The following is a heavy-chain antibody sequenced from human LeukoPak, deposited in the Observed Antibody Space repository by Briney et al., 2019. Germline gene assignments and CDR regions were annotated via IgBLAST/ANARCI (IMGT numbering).Heavy chain of an antibody. J-gene: IGHJ4*02. CDR3: ARGGRDGYNRGEVDY. CDR2: IYSGGST. Sequence: GGSLRLSCAASGFTASSNYMSWVRQAPGKGLGWVSVIYSGGSTYYADSVKGRFTISRDNSKNTLYLQMNSLRAEDTAVYYCARGGRDGYNRGEVDYWGQGTLVTVSS. CDR1: GFTASSNY. V-gene: IGHV3-66*01. D-gene: IGHD5-24*01.